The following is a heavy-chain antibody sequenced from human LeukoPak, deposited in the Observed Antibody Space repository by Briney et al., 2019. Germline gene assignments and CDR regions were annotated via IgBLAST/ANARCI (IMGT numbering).Heavy chain of an antibody. D-gene: IGHD3-10*01. CDR1: GFTFSSYW. Sequence: PGGSLRLSCAASGFTFSSYWMSWVRQAPGKGLEWVANIKQDGSEEYYVDSVKGRFTISRDNAKNSLYLQMNSLRAEDTAVYYCASDPMGPYYYYYMDVWGKGTTVTVSS. CDR3: ASDPMGPYYYYYMDV. CDR2: IKQDGSEE. J-gene: IGHJ6*03. V-gene: IGHV3-7*01.